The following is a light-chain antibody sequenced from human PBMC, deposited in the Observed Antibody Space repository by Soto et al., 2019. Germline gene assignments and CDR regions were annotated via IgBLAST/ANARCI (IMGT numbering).Light chain of an antibody. Sequence: EIVLTQSPGTLSLSPGERATLSCRASQSVSSSYLAWYQQKPDQAPRLLIYGAFNRATGIPDRFSGSGSGTDFTLTFSRLEPEDFAVYYCQQYGRSPFTFGPGTKVDIK. CDR3: QQYGRSPFT. J-gene: IGKJ3*01. CDR2: GAF. CDR1: QSVSSSY. V-gene: IGKV3-20*01.